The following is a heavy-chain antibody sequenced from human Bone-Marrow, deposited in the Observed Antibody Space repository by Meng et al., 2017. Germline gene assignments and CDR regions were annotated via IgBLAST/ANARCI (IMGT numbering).Heavy chain of an antibody. V-gene: IGHV4-4*02. Sequence: PGSGPGLGKPSVTLPLTRAVSGGSIRSSHWWTWVRQSPGRGLEWIGEIYHSGTTNYNPSLKSRVTISVDKSRNLFSLNLSSVTAADTAMYYCARENQGGIVEGGPTYYFDYWGQGALVTVSS. CDR1: GGSIRSSHW. CDR2: IYHSGTT. CDR3: ARENQGGIVEGGPTYYFDY. D-gene: IGHD6-13*01. J-gene: IGHJ4*02.